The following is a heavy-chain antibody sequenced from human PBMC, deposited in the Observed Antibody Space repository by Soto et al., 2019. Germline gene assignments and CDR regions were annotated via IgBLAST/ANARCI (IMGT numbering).Heavy chain of an antibody. J-gene: IGHJ5*02. V-gene: IGHV3-74*01. CDR3: ARVAFSSSWYVDA. D-gene: IGHD6-13*01. Sequence: EAQLVESGGGLLQPGGSLRLSCAASGFTFSNYCMNWVRQAPGKGLVWVSRINSDGSSTSYADSVKGRFAISRDNPKNTLYLQMNSLTAEVTAVYYCARVAFSSSWYVDAWGQGTLVTVSS. CDR1: GFTFSNYC. CDR2: INSDGSST.